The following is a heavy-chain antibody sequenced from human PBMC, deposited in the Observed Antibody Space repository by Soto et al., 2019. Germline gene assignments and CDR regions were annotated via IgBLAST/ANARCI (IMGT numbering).Heavy chain of an antibody. J-gene: IGHJ6*02. CDR3: ARGGGSYWSYYYGMDV. Sequence: SETLSLTCTVSGGSISSYYWSWIRQPPGKGLEWIGYIYYSGSTNYNPSLKSRVTISVDTSKNQFSLKLSSVTAADTAVYYCARGGGSYWSYYYGMDVWGQGTTVTVS. V-gene: IGHV4-59*01. CDR1: GGSISSYY. CDR2: IYYSGST. D-gene: IGHD1-26*01.